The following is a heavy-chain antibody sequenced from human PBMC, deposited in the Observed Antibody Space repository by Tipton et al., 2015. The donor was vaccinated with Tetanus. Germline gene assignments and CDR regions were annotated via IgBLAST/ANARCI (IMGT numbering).Heavy chain of an antibody. CDR2: IGAYNGDT. Sequence: QLVQSGAEVKKPGASVKVSCKASGYTFTSYGISWVRQAPGQGLEWMGWIGAYNGDTNYAQKLQGRVTMTTDTSTSTAYMELRSLRSDDTAVYYCARDTSEGTVVTLNYYFDYWGQGTLVTVSS. CDR1: GYTFTSYG. V-gene: IGHV1-18*01. CDR3: ARDTSEGTVVTLNYYFDY. J-gene: IGHJ4*02. D-gene: IGHD4-23*01.